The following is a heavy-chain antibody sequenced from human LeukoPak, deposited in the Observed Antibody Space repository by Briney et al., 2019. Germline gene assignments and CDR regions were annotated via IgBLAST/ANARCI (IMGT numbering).Heavy chain of an antibody. Sequence: GGSLRLSCAASGFTFDDYAMYWVRQAPGKGLEWVSLISWDGGSTYYADSVKGRFTISRDNSKNSLYLQMNSLRAEDTALYYCAKDMYGRGADPSGGRVHYYYYMDVWGKGTTVTVSS. V-gene: IGHV3-43D*03. CDR2: ISWDGGST. J-gene: IGHJ6*03. CDR3: AKDMYGRGADPSGGRVHYYYYMDV. D-gene: IGHD2-15*01. CDR1: GFTFDDYA.